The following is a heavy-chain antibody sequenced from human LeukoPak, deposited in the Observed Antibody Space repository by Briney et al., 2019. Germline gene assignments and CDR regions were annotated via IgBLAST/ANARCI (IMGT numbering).Heavy chain of an antibody. D-gene: IGHD3-22*01. Sequence: ASVKVSCKASGYTFTGYYMHWVRQAPGQGLEWMGWIIPNSGGTNYAQKFQGWVTMTRDTSISTAYMELSRLRSDDTAVYYCARDSNYDSSGILFDYWGQGTLVTVSS. V-gene: IGHV1-2*04. J-gene: IGHJ4*02. CDR1: GYTFTGYY. CDR2: IIPNSGGT. CDR3: ARDSNYDSSGILFDY.